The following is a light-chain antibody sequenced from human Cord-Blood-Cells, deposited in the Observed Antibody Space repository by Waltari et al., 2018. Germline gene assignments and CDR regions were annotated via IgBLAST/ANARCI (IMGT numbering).Light chain of an antibody. CDR1: QSVSSY. Sequence: EIVLTQSPATLSLSPGERATLSCRASQSVSSYLAWYQQKPGQAPRLLIYDASNRATGIPARFSGSGSGTDFTLTISSLEPEDFAVYYCQQRSNWPPSYRFGQGTKLEIK. V-gene: IGKV3-11*01. J-gene: IGKJ2*03. CDR2: DAS. CDR3: QQRSNWPPSYR.